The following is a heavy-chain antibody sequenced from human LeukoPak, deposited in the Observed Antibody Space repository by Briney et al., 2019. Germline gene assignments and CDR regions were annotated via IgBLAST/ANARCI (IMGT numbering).Heavy chain of an antibody. CDR2: IYPGGST. V-gene: IGHV3-66*01. CDR3: ARGQRAAASFDY. Sequence: GGSLRLSCAGSGFPFSTYDMTWVRQAPGKGLEWVSLIYPGGSTYYADSVKGRFTISRDNSKNTLYLQMNSLRADDTAVYYCARGQRAAASFDYWGQGTLVTVSS. D-gene: IGHD6-13*01. CDR1: GFPFSTYD. J-gene: IGHJ4*02.